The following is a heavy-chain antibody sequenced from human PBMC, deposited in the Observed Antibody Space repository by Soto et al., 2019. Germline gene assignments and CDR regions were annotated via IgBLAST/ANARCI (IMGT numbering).Heavy chain of an antibody. CDR1: GGSFSGYY. J-gene: IGHJ5*02. D-gene: IGHD2-8*01. CDR3: ARRVNGWFDP. Sequence: QVQLQQWGAGLLKPSETLSLTCAVYGGSFSGYYWYWIRQPPGKGPECIGDINHSGSTNYNPSLKPSLKSRVTISVDTSKYQFSLNLSSVTDADTAVYYCARRVNGWFDPWGQGTLVTVSS. V-gene: IGHV4-34*02. CDR2: INHSGST.